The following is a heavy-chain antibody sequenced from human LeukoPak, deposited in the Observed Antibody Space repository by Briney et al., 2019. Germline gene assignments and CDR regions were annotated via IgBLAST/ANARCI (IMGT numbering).Heavy chain of an antibody. J-gene: IGHJ4*02. CDR1: GYTFTSYY. CDR2: INPSGGST. CDR3: AREGLYYYDSSGYYGSRHRNLDY. D-gene: IGHD3-22*01. V-gene: IGHV1-46*01. Sequence: ASVKVSCKASGYTFTSYYMHWVRRAPGQGLEWMGIINPSGGSTSYAQKFQGRVTMTRDTSTSTVYMELSSLRSEDTAVYYCAREGLYYYDSSGYYGSRHRNLDYWGQGTLVTVSS.